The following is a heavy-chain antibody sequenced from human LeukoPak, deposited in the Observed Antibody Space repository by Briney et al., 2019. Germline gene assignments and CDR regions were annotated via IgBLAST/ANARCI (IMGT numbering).Heavy chain of an antibody. CDR3: ARDWDSSDDAFDI. D-gene: IGHD6-19*01. V-gene: IGHV4-34*01. J-gene: IGHJ3*02. CDR2: INHSGST. Sequence: PSETLSLTCAVYGGSFSGYYWSWIRQPPGKGLEWIGEINHSGSTNYNPSLKSRVTISVDTSKNQFSLKLSSVTAADTAVYYCARDWDSSDDAFDIWGQGTMVTVSS. CDR1: GGSFSGYY.